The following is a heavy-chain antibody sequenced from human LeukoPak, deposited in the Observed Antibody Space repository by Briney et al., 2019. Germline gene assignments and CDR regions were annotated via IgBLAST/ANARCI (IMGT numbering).Heavy chain of an antibody. D-gene: IGHD6-13*01. V-gene: IGHV1-2*02. CDR1: GYTFTGYY. Sequence: VASVKVSCKASGYTFTGYYMHWVRQAPGQGLEWMGWINPNSGGTNYAQKFQVRVTMTRDTSITTAYMELTSLRSDDTAVYYCARGPRYSSSWYPGGNWFDPWGQGTLVTVSS. CDR3: ARGPRYSSSWYPGGNWFDP. J-gene: IGHJ5*02. CDR2: INPNSGGT.